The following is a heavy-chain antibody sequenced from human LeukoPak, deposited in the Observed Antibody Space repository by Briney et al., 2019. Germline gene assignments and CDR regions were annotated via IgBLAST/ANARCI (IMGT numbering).Heavy chain of an antibody. CDR2: VWYDGSNQ. V-gene: IGHV3-33*06. CDR1: GFPFSGSG. D-gene: IGHD2-21*02. J-gene: IGHJ4*02. Sequence: PGSSLRLSCAASGFPFSGSGMHWVRQAPGKGLEWVAIVWYDGSNQYYADSVKGRFTISRDNSKDTVDLQMNSLRVEDTAVYFCAKDKDTPATAQPQRGYFESWGQGTLVTVSA. CDR3: AKDKDTPATAQPQRGYFES.